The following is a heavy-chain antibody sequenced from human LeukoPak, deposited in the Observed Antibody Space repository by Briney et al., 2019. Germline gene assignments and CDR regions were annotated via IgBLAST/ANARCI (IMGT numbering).Heavy chain of an antibody. D-gene: IGHD3-3*01. CDR3: ARTKDKSLLYHFPFDY. V-gene: IGHV4-34*01. Sequence: SETLSLTCAVYGGSFSGYYWSWIRQPPGKGLEWIGEINHSGSTNYNPSLKSRVTISVDTSKNQFSLKLSSVTAADTAVYYCARTKDKSLLYHFPFDYWGQGTLVTVSS. CDR1: GGSFSGYY. CDR2: INHSGST. J-gene: IGHJ4*02.